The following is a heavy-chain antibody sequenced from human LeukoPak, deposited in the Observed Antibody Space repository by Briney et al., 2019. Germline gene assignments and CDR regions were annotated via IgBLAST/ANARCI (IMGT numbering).Heavy chain of an antibody. CDR2: IRQDGSVK. D-gene: IGHD6-6*01. J-gene: IGHJ4*02. CDR3: ARERPNDY. CDR1: GFTFSNAW. Sequence: PGGSLRLSCAASGFTFSNAWMSWVRQTPGKGLEWVANIRQDGSVKYYVDSVKGRFTISRDNAKNSLYLQMSSLRAEDTAIYYCARERPNDYWGQGTLVTVSS. V-gene: IGHV3-7*01.